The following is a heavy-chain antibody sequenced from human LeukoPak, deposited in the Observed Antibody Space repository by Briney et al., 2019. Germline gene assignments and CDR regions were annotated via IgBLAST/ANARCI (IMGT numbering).Heavy chain of an antibody. CDR3: AKDGYSSSRYALLNYFDY. CDR2: INWNGGST. J-gene: IGHJ4*02. Sequence: GGSLRLSCAASGFTFDDYGMSWVRQAPGKGLEWVSGINWNGGSTVYADSVKGRFTISRDNSKNTLYLQMNSLRAEDTAVYYCAKDGYSSSRYALLNYFDYWGQGTLVTVSS. CDR1: GFTFDDYG. V-gene: IGHV3-20*04. D-gene: IGHD6-13*01.